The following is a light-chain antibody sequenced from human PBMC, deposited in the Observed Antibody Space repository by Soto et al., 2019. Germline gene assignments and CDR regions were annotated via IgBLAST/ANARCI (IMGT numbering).Light chain of an antibody. CDR3: CSYTTTSTFV. J-gene: IGLJ2*01. CDR2: EVF. CDR1: SSDVGGYNY. V-gene: IGLV2-14*03. Sequence: QYALTQPASVSGSPGQSITISCTGTSSDVGGYNYVSWYQQDPGKVPKLMIYEVFRRPSGISDRFSGSKSGNTASLTISGLQAEDEADYYCCSYTTTSTFVFGGGTQLTVL.